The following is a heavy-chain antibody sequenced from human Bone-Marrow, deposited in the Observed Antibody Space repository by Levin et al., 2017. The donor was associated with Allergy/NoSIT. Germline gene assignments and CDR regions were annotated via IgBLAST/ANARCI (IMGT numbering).Heavy chain of an antibody. D-gene: IGHD1-26*01. CDR3: ARELGSTYFFDN. CDR1: GYTFNGYY. Sequence: LGESLKISCKASGYTFNGYYMQWVRQAPGQGLEWMGWINLNSGGTNYAQKFQGRVTMTRDTSINTAYMELSGLISDDSAVYYCARELGSTYFFDNWGQGTLVTVSS. J-gene: IGHJ4*02. CDR2: INLNSGGT. V-gene: IGHV1-2*02.